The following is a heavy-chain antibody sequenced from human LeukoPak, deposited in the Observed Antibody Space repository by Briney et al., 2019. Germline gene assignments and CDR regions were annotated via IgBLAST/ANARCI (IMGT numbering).Heavy chain of an antibody. CDR3: ARDDGYNDY. J-gene: IGHJ4*02. CDR1: GGSISSSSYY. Sequence: SETLSLTCTVSGGSISSSSYYWGWIRQPPGKGLEWIGEIYHSGSTNYNPSLKSRVTISVDKSKNQFSMKLSSVTAADTAVYYCARDDGYNDYWGQGTLVTVSS. D-gene: IGHD5-24*01. CDR2: IYHSGST. V-gene: IGHV4-39*07.